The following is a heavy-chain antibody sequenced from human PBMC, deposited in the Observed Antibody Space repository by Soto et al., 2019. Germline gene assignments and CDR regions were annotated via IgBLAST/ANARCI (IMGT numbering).Heavy chain of an antibody. CDR1: GFTFSSYG. CDR2: ISYDGSNK. J-gene: IGHJ4*02. D-gene: IGHD5-18*01. CDR3: AKSTVDTEMGLDH. V-gene: IGHV3-30*18. Sequence: QVQLVESGGGVVQPGRSLRLSCAASGFTFSSYGMHWVRQAPGKGLEWVAVISYDGSNKYYADSVKGRFTISRDNSKNTLYLQMNILRAEDTAVYYLAKSTVDTEMGLDHWGQGPLVTVSS.